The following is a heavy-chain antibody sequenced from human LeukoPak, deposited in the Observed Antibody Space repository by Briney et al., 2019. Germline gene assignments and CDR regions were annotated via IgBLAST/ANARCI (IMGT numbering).Heavy chain of an antibody. D-gene: IGHD3-10*01. CDR2: VSYDGSKQ. V-gene: IGHV3-33*01. J-gene: IGHJ6*03. Sequence: GGSLRLSCAAFGFSFSSYGMFWVRQAPGKGLEWVGVVSYDGSKQYYADSVKGRFTISRDNSKNTLYLQMDSLRAEDTAVYYCARGGYGKWFGRRDYYYMDVWGKGTTVTVSS. CDR1: GFSFSSYG. CDR3: ARGGYGKWFGRRDYYYMDV.